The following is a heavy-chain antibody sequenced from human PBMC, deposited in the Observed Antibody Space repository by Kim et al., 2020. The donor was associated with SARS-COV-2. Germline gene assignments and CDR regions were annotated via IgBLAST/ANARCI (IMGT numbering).Heavy chain of an antibody. CDR2: GGST. J-gene: IGHJ4*02. D-gene: IGHD6-6*01. V-gene: IGHV3-66*01. CDR3: ARISSSGY. Sequence: GGSTYYADSVKGRFTISRDNSKNTLYLQMNSLRAEDTAVYYCARISSSGYWGQGTLVTVSS.